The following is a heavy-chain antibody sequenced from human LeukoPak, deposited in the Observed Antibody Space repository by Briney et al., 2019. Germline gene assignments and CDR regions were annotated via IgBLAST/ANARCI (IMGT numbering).Heavy chain of an antibody. V-gene: IGHV4-59*13. CDR2: IYYSGTT. J-gene: IGHJ6*02. Sequence: SETLSLTCTVSGGSLNGYSWCWIRRPLGEGLEWMGCIYYSGTTDYNPSLKSRVTISVATSRDQVSLRLSSVTAADTAMYYCARLSRIAPAGAYYYHSMDVWGQGTTVTVSS. CDR1: GGSLNGYS. D-gene: IGHD6-13*01. CDR3: ARLSRIAPAGAYYYHSMDV.